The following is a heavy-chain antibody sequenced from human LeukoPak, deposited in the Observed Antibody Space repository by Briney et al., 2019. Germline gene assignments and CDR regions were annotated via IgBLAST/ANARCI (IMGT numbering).Heavy chain of an antibody. CDR3: AKDAACSSTSCYYYYYYGMDV. Sequence: PGGSLRLSCAASGFTFSSYGMHWVRQAPGKGLEWVAVIWYDGSNKYYADSVKGRFTISRDNSKNTLYLQMNSLRAEDTAVYYCAKDAACSSTSCYYYYYYGMDVWGQGTTVTVSS. CDR2: IWYDGSNK. D-gene: IGHD2-2*01. J-gene: IGHJ6*02. CDR1: GFTFSSYG. V-gene: IGHV3-33*06.